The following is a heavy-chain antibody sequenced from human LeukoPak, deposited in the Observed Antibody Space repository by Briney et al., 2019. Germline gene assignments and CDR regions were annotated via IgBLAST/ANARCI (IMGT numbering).Heavy chain of an antibody. V-gene: IGHV4-31*03. D-gene: IGHD3-10*01. Sequence: SETLSLTCTVSGGSISSGGYYWSWIRQHPGKGLEWIGYNYYSGSTYYHPSLKSRVTISVDTSKNQFSLKLSSVTAADTAVYYCARVITMVRGVPNFDYWGQGTLVTVSS. CDR1: GGSISSGGYY. J-gene: IGHJ4*02. CDR2: NYYSGST. CDR3: ARVITMVRGVPNFDY.